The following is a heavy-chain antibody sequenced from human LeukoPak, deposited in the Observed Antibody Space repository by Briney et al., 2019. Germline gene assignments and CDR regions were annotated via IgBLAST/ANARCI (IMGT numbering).Heavy chain of an antibody. D-gene: IGHD6-6*01. CDR2: ISSSGYII. CDR1: GFTFSDYY. J-gene: IGHJ4*02. V-gene: IGHV3-11*01. Sequence: GGSLRLSCAASGFTFSDYYMSWIRQAPGKGLEWVSYISSSGYIIYYADSVKGRFTISRDNAKDSLYLQMNSLRAEDTAVYYCARDGYSSSFYFDYWGQGTLVTVSS. CDR3: ARDGYSSSFYFDY.